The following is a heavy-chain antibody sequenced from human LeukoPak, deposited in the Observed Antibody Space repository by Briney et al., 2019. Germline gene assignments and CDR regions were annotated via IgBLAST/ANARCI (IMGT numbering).Heavy chain of an antibody. D-gene: IGHD1-26*01. CDR3: ATFPSGSYLAY. V-gene: IGHV3-7*03. CDR1: GFTFSSYW. CDR2: IKQDGSEK. J-gene: IGHJ4*02. Sequence: GGSLRLSCAASGFTFSSYWMSWVRQAPGKGLEWVANIKQDGSEKYYVDSVKGRFTISRDNAKNSLYLQMNSLKTEDTAVYYCATFPSGSYLAYWGQGTLVTVSS.